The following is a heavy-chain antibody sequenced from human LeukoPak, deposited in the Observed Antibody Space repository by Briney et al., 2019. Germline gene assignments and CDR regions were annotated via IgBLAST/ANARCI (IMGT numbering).Heavy chain of an antibody. Sequence: GGSLRISCAASGFNFGDYTMSWVRQAPGKGLEWVGFIRSKAYGGTTENAASVKGRFTISRDDSKSIAYLQMNSLKTEDTAVYYCTGSFRELTFFDYWGLGTLVTVSS. V-gene: IGHV3-49*04. D-gene: IGHD3-10*01. J-gene: IGHJ4*02. CDR1: GFNFGDYT. CDR3: TGSFRELTFFDY. CDR2: IRSKAYGGTT.